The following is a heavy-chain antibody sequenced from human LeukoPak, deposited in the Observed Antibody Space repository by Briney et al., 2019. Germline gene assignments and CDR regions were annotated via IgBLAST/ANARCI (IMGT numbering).Heavy chain of an antibody. CDR1: GYTFTSYG. J-gene: IGHJ3*02. D-gene: IGHD3-22*01. Sequence: GASVKVSCKASGYTFTSYGISWVRQAPGQGLEWMGWISAYNGNTNYAQKLQGRVTMTTDTSTSTAYMELRSLRSDDTAVYYCARGGPGYYDSSGVYPDLAFDIWGQGTMVTVSS. CDR3: ARGGPGYYDSSGVYPDLAFDI. CDR2: ISAYNGNT. V-gene: IGHV1-18*01.